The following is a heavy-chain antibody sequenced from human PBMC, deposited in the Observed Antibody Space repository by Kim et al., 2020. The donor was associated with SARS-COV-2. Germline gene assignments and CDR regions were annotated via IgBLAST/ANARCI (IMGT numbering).Heavy chain of an antibody. Sequence: ASVKVSCKVSGYTLTELSMHWVRQAPGKGLEWMGGFDPEDGETIYAQKFQGRVTMTEDTSTDTAYMELSSLRSEDTAVYYCATDISSSWGFDYWGQGTLVTVSS. CDR2: FDPEDGET. CDR3: ATDISSSWGFDY. J-gene: IGHJ4*02. CDR1: GYTLTELS. V-gene: IGHV1-24*01. D-gene: IGHD6-13*01.